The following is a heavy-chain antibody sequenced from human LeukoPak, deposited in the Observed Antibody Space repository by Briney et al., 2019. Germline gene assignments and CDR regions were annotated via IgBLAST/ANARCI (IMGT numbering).Heavy chain of an antibody. D-gene: IGHD3-22*01. V-gene: IGHV3-23*01. CDR2: IRGSGGST. Sequence: QPGGSLRLSCAASGFTFSSYAMSWVRQAPGKGLEWVSAIRGSGGSTYYADSVKGRFTISRDNSKHTLYLQMNSLSAEDTAVYHCAKGRAYYYDSSGYPYWGQGTLVTVSS. CDR3: AKGRAYYYDSSGYPY. J-gene: IGHJ4*02. CDR1: GFTFSSYA.